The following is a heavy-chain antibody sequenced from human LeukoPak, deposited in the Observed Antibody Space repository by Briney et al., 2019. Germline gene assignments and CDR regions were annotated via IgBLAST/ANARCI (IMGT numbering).Heavy chain of an antibody. J-gene: IGHJ4*02. Sequence: PGGSLRLSCAASGFTFSTYEMNWVRQPPGKELEWVSYISSGGDTMDHADSVRGRFTISRDNAKNSVYLQMNSLRAEDTALYYCAREGSRSGFFDWGQGTLVTVSS. CDR2: ISSGGDTM. CDR1: GFTFSTYE. D-gene: IGHD3-22*01. CDR3: AREGSRSGFFD. V-gene: IGHV3-48*03.